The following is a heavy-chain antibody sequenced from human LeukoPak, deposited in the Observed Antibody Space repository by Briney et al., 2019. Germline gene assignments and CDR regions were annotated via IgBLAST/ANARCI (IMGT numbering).Heavy chain of an antibody. V-gene: IGHV4-39*01. CDR3: ARRGYGSSLMV. D-gene: IGHD6-13*01. J-gene: IGHJ4*02. CDR2: SHNNGNT. Sequence: QPSETLSLTCTVSGGSMSSGNDWWGWIRRPPGKGLEWIGSSHNNGNTYYNPAPKNRVPRSVDTSKNQVSLKVSSGTAADTAVYYCARRGYGSSLMVWGQGTLVTVSS. CDR1: GGSMSSGNDW.